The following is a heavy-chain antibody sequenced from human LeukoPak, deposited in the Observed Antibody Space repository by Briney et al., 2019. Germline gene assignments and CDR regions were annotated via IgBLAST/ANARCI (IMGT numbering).Heavy chain of an antibody. Sequence: SVKVSCKASGYTFTSYGISWVRQAPGHGLEWMGWISGYNGNTNYAQKLQGRVTMTTDTSASTAYMELRSLRSDDTAVYYCARVTTLYYMDVWGKGTTVTVSS. V-gene: IGHV1-18*01. J-gene: IGHJ6*03. D-gene: IGHD3-3*01. CDR1: GYTFTSYG. CDR3: ARVTTLYYMDV. CDR2: ISGYNGNT.